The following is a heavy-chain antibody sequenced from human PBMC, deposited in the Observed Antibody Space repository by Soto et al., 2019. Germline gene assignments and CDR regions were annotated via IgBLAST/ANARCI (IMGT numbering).Heavy chain of an antibody. CDR2: IIPIFGTT. CDR3: ARLHSHGTYGMDV. J-gene: IGHJ6*02. CDR1: GGSFTYT. Sequence: SVKVSCKASGGSFTYTLSWVRQAPGQGLGWMGGIIPIFGTTNYAQKFQGRVTITADESTKTAYMELSTLRSEDTAVYYCARLHSHGTYGMDVWGQGTTVTVS. D-gene: IGHD5-18*01. V-gene: IGHV1-69*13.